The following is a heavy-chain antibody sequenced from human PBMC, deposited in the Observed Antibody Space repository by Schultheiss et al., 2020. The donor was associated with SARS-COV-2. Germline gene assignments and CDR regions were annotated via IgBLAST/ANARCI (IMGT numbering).Heavy chain of an antibody. D-gene: IGHD1-26*01. CDR3: VRDLSKYRGRFYA. CDR2: IYSGGST. V-gene: IGHV3-53*01. CDR1: GFTVSSNY. Sequence: GGSLRLSCAASGFTVSSNYMSWVRQAPGKGLEWVSVIYSGGSTYYADSVKGRFNISRDNYKNTLSLQMNSLRAEDTAMYYCVRDLSKYRGRFYAWGQGTLVTVSS. J-gene: IGHJ4*02.